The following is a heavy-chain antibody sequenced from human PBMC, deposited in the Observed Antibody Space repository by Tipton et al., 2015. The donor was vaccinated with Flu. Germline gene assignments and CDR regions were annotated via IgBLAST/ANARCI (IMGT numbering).Heavy chain of an antibody. Sequence: TLSLTCTVSGGSISSGAYYWSWIRQHPGKGLEWIGYIYYSGSTYYNPSLKSRVTISGDTSRNQFSLKLNSVTAADTAVYYCARGAGGYNSYPTGDFDYWGQGTLVTVSS. D-gene: IGHD5-24*01. V-gene: IGHV4-31*03. CDR3: ARGAGGYNSYPTGDFDY. CDR2: IYYSGST. J-gene: IGHJ4*02. CDR1: GGSISSGAYY.